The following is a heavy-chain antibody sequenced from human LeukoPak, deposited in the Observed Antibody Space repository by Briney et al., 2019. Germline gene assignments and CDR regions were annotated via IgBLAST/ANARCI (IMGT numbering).Heavy chain of an antibody. J-gene: IGHJ4*02. D-gene: IGHD3-22*01. V-gene: IGHV3-23*01. CDR3: ARGITMIVVVANFDF. Sequence: PGGCLRLSCAASGFTSSTYAMSSVRQAPGKGVGWVSAISGSGGTTYYADTVKGRLTISRDNYKNTLYLQMNSLRAEDTAVYYCARGITMIVVVANFDFGCQGTGVIVTS. CDR1: GFTSSTYA. CDR2: ISGSGGTT.